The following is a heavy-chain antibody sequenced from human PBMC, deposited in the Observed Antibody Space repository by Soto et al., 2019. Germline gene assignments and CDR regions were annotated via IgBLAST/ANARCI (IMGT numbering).Heavy chain of an antibody. CDR3: ARGIVGATLLPFDY. CDR2: ISAYNGNT. V-gene: IGHV1-18*01. D-gene: IGHD1-26*01. J-gene: IGHJ4*02. Sequence: VKVSCKASGYTFTSYGISWVRQAPGQGLEWMGWISAYNGNTNYAQKLQGRVTMTTDTSTSTAYMEPRSLRSDDTAVYYCARGIVGATLLPFDYWGQGTLVTVSS. CDR1: GYTFTSYG.